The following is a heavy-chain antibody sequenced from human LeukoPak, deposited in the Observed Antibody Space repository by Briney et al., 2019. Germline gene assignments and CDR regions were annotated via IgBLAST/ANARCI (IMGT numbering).Heavy chain of an antibody. V-gene: IGHV3-30*02. CDR2: IRSDGSDK. D-gene: IGHD2-15*01. J-gene: IGHJ4*02. CDR3: ARGSRYAVDY. CDR1: GFPSSSNS. Sequence: GGSLSPSFARSGFPSSSNSMTWAGQAQGRGLEWVAIIRSDGSDKYYADSVKGRFTISRDNSKNTLYLQMNSLRAEDTAVYFCARGSRYAVDYWGQGTLVTVSS.